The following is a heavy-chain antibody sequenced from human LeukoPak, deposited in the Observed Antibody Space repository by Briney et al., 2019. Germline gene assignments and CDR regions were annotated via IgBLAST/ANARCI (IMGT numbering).Heavy chain of an antibody. V-gene: IGHV5-51*01. J-gene: IGHJ4*02. CDR2: IYPGDSDT. CDR1: GYSFTSYW. CDR3: ARHPRIYCSGGSCYQYYFDY. D-gene: IGHD2-15*01. Sequence: EESLKISCKGSGYSFTSYWIGWVRQMPGKGLEWMGIIYPGDSDTRYSPSFQGQVTISADKSISTAYLQWSSLKASDTAMYYCARHPRIYCSGGSCYQYYFDYWGQGTLVTVSS.